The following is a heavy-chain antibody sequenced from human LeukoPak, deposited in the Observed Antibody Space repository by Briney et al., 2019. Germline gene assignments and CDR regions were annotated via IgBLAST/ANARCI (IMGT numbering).Heavy chain of an antibody. Sequence: SVKVSCKASGGTFSSYAISWVRQAPGQGLEWMGGIIPIFGTANYAQKFQGRVTITADESASTAYMELSSLRSEDTAVYYCARHSHGGYDILTGYPFDYWGQGTLVTVSS. D-gene: IGHD3-9*01. V-gene: IGHV1-69*13. J-gene: IGHJ4*02. CDR2: IIPIFGTA. CDR3: ARHSHGGYDILTGYPFDY. CDR1: GGTFSSYA.